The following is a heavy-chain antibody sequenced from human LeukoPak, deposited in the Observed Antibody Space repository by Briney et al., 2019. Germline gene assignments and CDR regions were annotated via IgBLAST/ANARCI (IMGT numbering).Heavy chain of an antibody. CDR2: ISTSGSTI. J-gene: IGHJ4*02. CDR3: ARDRDNSGWYEPFDY. CDR1: GFTFSSYE. Sequence: GRSLRLSCAASGFTFSSYEMNWVRQAPGKGLEWVSYISTSGSTIYYADSGKGRFTISRDNAKNSLYLQMNSLRAEDTAVYYCARDRDNSGWYEPFDYWGQGALSPSPQ. V-gene: IGHV3-48*03. D-gene: IGHD6-19*01.